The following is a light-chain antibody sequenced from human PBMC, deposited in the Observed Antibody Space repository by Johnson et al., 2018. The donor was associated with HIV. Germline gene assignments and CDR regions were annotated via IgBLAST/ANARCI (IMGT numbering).Light chain of an antibody. Sequence: QSLLTQPPSVSAAPGQKVTISCSGSSSNIGNNYVSWYQQLPGTAPKLLIYDNNKRPSGIPDRFSGSKSGTSATLGITGLQTGDEADYYCGTWDSSLSAEVFGTGT. CDR3: GTWDSSLSAEV. V-gene: IGLV1-51*01. CDR2: DNN. J-gene: IGLJ1*01. CDR1: SSNIGNNY.